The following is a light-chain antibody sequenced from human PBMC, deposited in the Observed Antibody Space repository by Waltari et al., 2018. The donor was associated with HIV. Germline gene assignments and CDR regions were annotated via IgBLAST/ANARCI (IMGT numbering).Light chain of an antibody. CDR3: STWDYSLSAPL. V-gene: IGLV1-36*01. J-gene: IGLJ2*01. Sequence: QSALTQEFSVSGTVGQKVTLSCTGNSNNVGTYAVGWYQQISHGAPKTVMFGDSLPSGIPDRFSGSKSGTTASLTISGLQPEDDADYYCSTWDYSLSAPLFGGGTKLTVL. CDR1: SNNVGTYA. CDR2: GDS.